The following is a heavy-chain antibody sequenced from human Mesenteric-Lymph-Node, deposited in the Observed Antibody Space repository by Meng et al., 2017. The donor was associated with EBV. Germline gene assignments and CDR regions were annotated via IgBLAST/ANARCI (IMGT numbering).Heavy chain of an antibody. CDR1: GGSVSSDNYY. D-gene: IGHD3-10*01. V-gene: IGHV4-61*03. CDR2: RYHSGYT. J-gene: IGHJ5*02. CDR3: ARFQLLSFGEQT. Sequence: QVQLEESGPGLVKPSETLSLTCTVSGGSVSSDNYYWSWMRQPPGKRLELIGSRYHSGYTDYNPSLKSRVTISLDTSKNHLSLKLASVTAADTAVYYCARFQLLSFGEQTWSQGSLVTVSS.